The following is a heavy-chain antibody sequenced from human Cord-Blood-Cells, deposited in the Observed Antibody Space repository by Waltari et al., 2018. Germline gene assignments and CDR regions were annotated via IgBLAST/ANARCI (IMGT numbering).Heavy chain of an antibody. CDR3: ARYNWDYYYYYMDV. CDR2: IYYSGST. V-gene: IGHV4-39*01. D-gene: IGHD1-20*01. Sequence: QLQLQESGPGLVKPSETLSLTCTVSGGSISSSSYYWGWIRQPPGKGLEWLGSIYYSGSTYSTPPLKSRVTISVDTSKNQFSLKRSSVTAADTAVYYCARYNWDYYYYYMDVWGKGTTVTVSS. CDR1: GGSISSSSYY. J-gene: IGHJ6*03.